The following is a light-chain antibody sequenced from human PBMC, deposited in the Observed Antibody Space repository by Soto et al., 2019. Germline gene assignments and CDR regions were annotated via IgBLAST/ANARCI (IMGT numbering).Light chain of an antibody. CDR3: QHHNAYPLT. V-gene: IGKV1-9*01. CDR2: TAF. Sequence: DIQLTQPPSFLSASVGDRVTITCRASQGINNNLAWYQQKPGKAPNLLIYTAFTLQNEVPSRFSGSGSGTEFTLTISSLQPEDFATYYCQHHNAYPLTFGGGTKVEI. J-gene: IGKJ4*01. CDR1: QGINNN.